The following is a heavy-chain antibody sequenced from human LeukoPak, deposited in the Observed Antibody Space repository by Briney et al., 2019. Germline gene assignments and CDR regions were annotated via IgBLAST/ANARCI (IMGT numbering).Heavy chain of an antibody. D-gene: IGHD3-10*01. CDR3: ARGKSGDSGNHYTYFDL. CDR2: IWYDGSHE. CDR1: RFTFTDYG. Sequence: GGSLRHSCAASRFTFTDYGMHWVRQAPGKGLEWVAAIWYDGSHENNADSVKGRFTISRDNSKNMLYLQLNSLRAEDTAVYYCARGKSGDSGNHYTYFDLWGQGTLVTVPS. V-gene: IGHV3-33*01. J-gene: IGHJ4*02.